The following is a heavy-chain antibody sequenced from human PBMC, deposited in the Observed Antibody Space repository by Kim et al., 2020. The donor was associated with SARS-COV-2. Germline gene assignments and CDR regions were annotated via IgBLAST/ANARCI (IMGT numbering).Heavy chain of an antibody. Sequence: SETLSLTCTVTGGSLSSGSYYWSWNRQATGKGLEWIVRIHSSGNDNYYSSLKSRVVISVARTKNRLSLKPNSVTAAGAGVCFCVRENIVPLIVVVASNWFDPVGQGAILAVSS. CDR2: IHSSGND. CDR1: GGSLSSGSYY. J-gene: IGHJ5*02. CDR3: VRENIVPLIVVVASNWFDP. D-gene: IGHD3-22*01. V-gene: IGHV4-61*02.